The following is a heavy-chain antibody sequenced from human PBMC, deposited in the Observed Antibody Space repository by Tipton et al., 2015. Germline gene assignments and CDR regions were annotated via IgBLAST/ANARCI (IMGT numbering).Heavy chain of an antibody. CDR1: GDSISSSSYY. J-gene: IGHJ3*01. D-gene: IGHD2-15*01. CDR3: ASQGYCSGGSCFLY. Sequence: TLSLTCTVSGDSISSSSYYWGWIRQPPGKGLEWLGSIYYSGFPYYNPPLKSRVTISVDTSKNPFSLRVISVTAADTALYYCASQGYCSGGSCFLYWGQGTMVTVSS. V-gene: IGHV4-39*02. CDR2: IYYSGFP.